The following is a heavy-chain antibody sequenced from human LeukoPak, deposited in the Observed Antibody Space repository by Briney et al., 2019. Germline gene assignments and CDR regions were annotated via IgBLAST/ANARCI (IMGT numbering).Heavy chain of an antibody. CDR1: GFTYTSYV. D-gene: IGHD2-2*01. V-gene: IGHV3-30*04. J-gene: IGHJ4*02. CDR2: TSTDGSNK. CDR3: ARDSSSNEDLDY. Sequence: GGSLRLSCAASGFTYTSYVMHWVRQAPGKGLEWVALTSTDGSNKYYADSVKGRFTISRDNSMNTLYLQMNSLRAEDTAIYYCARDSSSNEDLDYCGQATLVTVSS.